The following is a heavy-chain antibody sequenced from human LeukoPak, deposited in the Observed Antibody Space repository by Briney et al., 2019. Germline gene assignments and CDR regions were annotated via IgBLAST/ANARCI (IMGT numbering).Heavy chain of an antibody. CDR2: ISSSSSTI. CDR1: GFTFSSYS. V-gene: IGHV3-48*01. D-gene: IGHD6-19*01. Sequence: TGGSLRLSCAASGFTFSSYSMNWVRQAPGKGLEWVSYISSSSSTIYYADSVKGRFTISRDNAKNLLYLQMNSLRAEDTAVYYCAGIAVLDYWGQGTLVTVSS. J-gene: IGHJ4*02. CDR3: AGIAVLDY.